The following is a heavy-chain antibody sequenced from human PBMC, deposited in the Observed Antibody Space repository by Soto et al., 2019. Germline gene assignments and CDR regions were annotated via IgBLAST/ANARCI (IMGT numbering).Heavy chain of an antibody. CDR1: GFTFSSYA. D-gene: IGHD6-13*01. CDR3: AKDPEWIAAAEIAEYFQH. J-gene: IGHJ1*01. Sequence: QQRGSLRLSCAASGFTFSSYAMSWVRQAPGKGLEWVSAISGSGGSTYYADSVKGRFTISRDNSKNTLYLQMNSLRAEDTAVYYCAKDPEWIAAAEIAEYFQHWGQGTLVTVSS. CDR2: ISGSGGST. V-gene: IGHV3-23*01.